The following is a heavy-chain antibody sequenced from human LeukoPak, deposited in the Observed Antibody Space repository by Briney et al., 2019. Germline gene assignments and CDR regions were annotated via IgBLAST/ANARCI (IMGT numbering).Heavy chain of an antibody. V-gene: IGHV1-69*13. CDR3: ARDGIVVVPAAIFGKNWFDP. Sequence: GASVKVSCKASGGTFSSYAISWVRQAPGQGLEWMGGIIPIFGTANYAQKFQGRVTITADESTSTAYMELSSLRSEDTAVYYCARDGIVVVPAAIFGKNWFDPWGQGTLVTVS. J-gene: IGHJ5*02. CDR2: IIPIFGTA. CDR1: GGTFSSYA. D-gene: IGHD2-2*02.